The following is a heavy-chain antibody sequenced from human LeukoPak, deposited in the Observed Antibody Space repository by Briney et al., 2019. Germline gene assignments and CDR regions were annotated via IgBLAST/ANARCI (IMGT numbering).Heavy chain of an antibody. V-gene: IGHV4-39*07. Sequence: SETLSLTCTVSGGSISSSSYYWGWIRQPPGKGLEWIGSIYYSGSTYYNPSLKSRVTISVDTSKNQFSLKLSSVTAADTAVYYCARYYYGSGMVGYYYYYYMDVWGKGTTVTVSS. CDR3: ARYYYGSGMVGYYYYYYMDV. CDR2: IYYSGST. CDR1: GGSISSSSYY. D-gene: IGHD3-10*01. J-gene: IGHJ6*03.